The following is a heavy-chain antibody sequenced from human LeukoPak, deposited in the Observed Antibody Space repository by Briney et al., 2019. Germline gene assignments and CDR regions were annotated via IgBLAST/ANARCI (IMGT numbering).Heavy chain of an antibody. CDR3: ARARNYVHGY. CDR2: IYYSGST. J-gene: IGHJ4*02. D-gene: IGHD1-7*01. V-gene: IGHV4-59*01. Sequence: PSETLSLTCTVSGGSISSYYWSWIRQPPGKGLEWIGYIYYSGSTNYNPSLKSRVTISVDTSKNQFSLKLSSVTAADTAVYYCARARNYVHGYWGQGTLVTVSS. CDR1: GGSISSYY.